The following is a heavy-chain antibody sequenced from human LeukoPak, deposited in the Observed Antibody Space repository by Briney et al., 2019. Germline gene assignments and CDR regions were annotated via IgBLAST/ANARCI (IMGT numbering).Heavy chain of an antibody. D-gene: IGHD5-24*01. Sequence: PGGSLRLSCAASGFTFSSYWIHWVSQVPGKGLVWVSRIKDGGTTTDYADSVKGRFTISRDDAKNTLYLQMNSLRAEDTAVYYCTTIRPGYWGRGTLVTVSS. V-gene: IGHV3-74*01. J-gene: IGHJ4*02. CDR2: IKDGGTTT. CDR3: TTIRPGY. CDR1: GFTFSSYW.